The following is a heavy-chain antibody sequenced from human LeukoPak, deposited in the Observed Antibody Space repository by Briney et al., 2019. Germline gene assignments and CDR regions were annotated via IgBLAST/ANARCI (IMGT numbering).Heavy chain of an antibody. J-gene: IGHJ4*02. CDR3: ARVRVSSGSHPWYFDY. CDR2: IYYSGST. Sequence: SETLSHTCTVSRGSISSYYWSWIRQPPGQGLEWIGYIYYSGSTDYNPSLKSRVNISVDTSKNQFSLKLSSVTAADTAVYFCARVRVSSGSHPWYFDYWGQGTLVTVYS. D-gene: IGHD3-22*01. V-gene: IGHV4-59*01. CDR1: RGSISSYY.